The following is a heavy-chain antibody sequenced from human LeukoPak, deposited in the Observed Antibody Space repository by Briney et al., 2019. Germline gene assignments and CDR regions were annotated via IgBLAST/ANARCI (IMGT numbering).Heavy chain of an antibody. V-gene: IGHV1-46*01. CDR1: GYTFTSYY. J-gene: IGHJ6*02. D-gene: IGHD6-13*01. Sequence: ASVTVSCKASGYTFTSYYMHWVRQAPGQGLEWMGIINPSGGSTIYAQKFQGRVTMTRDTSTSTVYMELSRLRSDDTAVYYCARDLAAAGTTLVLLYYYGMDVWGQGTTVTVSS. CDR3: ARDLAAAGTTLVLLYYYGMDV. CDR2: INPSGGST.